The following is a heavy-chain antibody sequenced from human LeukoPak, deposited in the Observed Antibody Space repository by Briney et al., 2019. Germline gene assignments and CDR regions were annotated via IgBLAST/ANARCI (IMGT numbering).Heavy chain of an antibody. Sequence: SETLSLICTVSGGATSSSNYYWAWIRQPPGKGLEWLGSVFYSGTTHYNPSLKSRVTISIDTSKNQFSLKLSSVTAADTSVYYCARLSNYGGHSGDGYWGQGTLVTVSS. D-gene: IGHD4-23*01. J-gene: IGHJ4*02. CDR1: GGATSSSNYY. CDR2: VFYSGTT. V-gene: IGHV4-39*01. CDR3: ARLSNYGGHSGDGY.